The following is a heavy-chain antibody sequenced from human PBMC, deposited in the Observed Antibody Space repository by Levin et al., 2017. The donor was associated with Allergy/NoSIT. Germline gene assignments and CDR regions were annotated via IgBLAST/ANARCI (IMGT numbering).Heavy chain of an antibody. J-gene: IGHJ5*02. CDR1: GFSLRTSGVG. Sequence: TLSLPCTFSGFSLRTSGVGVGWIRQPPGKALEWLALIYWNDDKRYSPSLKSRLTITKDTSKNQVVLTMTNMDPVDTATYYCARSYGDYVHTRPDWFDPWGQGTLVTVSS. CDR2: IYWNDDK. CDR3: ARSYGDYVHTRPDWFDP. V-gene: IGHV2-5*01. D-gene: IGHD4-17*01.